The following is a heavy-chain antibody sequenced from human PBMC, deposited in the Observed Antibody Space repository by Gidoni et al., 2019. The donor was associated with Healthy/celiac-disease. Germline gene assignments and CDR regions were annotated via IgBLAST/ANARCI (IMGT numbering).Heavy chain of an antibody. CDR1: GGSISSYY. J-gene: IGHJ4*02. V-gene: IGHV4-59*01. CDR3: ARDAPAAGYFDY. CDR2: IYYSGST. Sequence: QVQLQESGPGLVKPSETLSLTCTVSGGSISSYYWSWIRQPPGKGLEWIGYIYYSGSTNYNPSLKSRVTISVDTSKNQFSLKLSSVTAADTAVYYCARDAPAAGYFDYWGQGTLVTVSS. D-gene: IGHD6-13*01.